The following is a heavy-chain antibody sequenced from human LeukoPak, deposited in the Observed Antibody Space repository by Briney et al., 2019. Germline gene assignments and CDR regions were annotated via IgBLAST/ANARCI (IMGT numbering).Heavy chain of an antibody. CDR3: AMDSGFWSLRGDAVAFEI. V-gene: IGHV1-2*06. J-gene: IGHJ3*02. Sequence: ASVKVSCKASGYTFTGYYMHWVRQAPGQGLEWMGRINPNSGGTNCAQKFQGRVTMTRDTSIRTAYMELSRLRSDDTAVYYCAMDSGFWSLRGDAVAFEIWGQGTMVTVSS. CDR2: INPNSGGT. D-gene: IGHD3-3*01. CDR1: GYTFTGYY.